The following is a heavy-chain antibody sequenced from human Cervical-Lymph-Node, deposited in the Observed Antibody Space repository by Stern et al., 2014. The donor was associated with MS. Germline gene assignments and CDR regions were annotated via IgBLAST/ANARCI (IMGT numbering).Heavy chain of an antibody. CDR1: GYTFTSYD. J-gene: IGHJ6*02. CDR3: AAQWLLSVEGAYYYGMDV. V-gene: IGHV1-8*01. D-gene: IGHD3-22*01. Sequence: QVQLVQSGAEVKKPGASVKVSCKASGYTFTSYDINWVRQATGQGLEWMGWMNPNNGNTGYAQKFQGRVTMTRNTSISTAYMELSSLRSEDTAVYYCAAQWLLSVEGAYYYGMDVWGQGTTVTVSS. CDR2: MNPNNGNT.